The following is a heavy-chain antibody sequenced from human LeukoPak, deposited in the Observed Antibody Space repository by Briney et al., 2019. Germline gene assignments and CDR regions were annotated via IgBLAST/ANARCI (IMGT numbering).Heavy chain of an antibody. V-gene: IGHV1-2*02. D-gene: IGHD3-3*01. Sequence: ASVKVSCKASGYTFTGYYMHWVRQAPGQGLEWMGWINPNSGGTNYAQKFQGRVTMTRDTSISTAYMELSRLRSDDTAVYYCARDAPTTFGGMDYYYGMDVWGQGTTVTVSS. CDR3: ARDAPTTFGGMDYYYGMDV. CDR1: GYTFTGYY. J-gene: IGHJ6*02. CDR2: INPNSGGT.